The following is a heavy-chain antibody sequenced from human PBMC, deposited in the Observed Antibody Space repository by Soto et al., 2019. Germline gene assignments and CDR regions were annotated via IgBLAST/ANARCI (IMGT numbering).Heavy chain of an antibody. V-gene: IGHV1-46*01. J-gene: IGHJ1*01. CDR1: GYIFTAYS. D-gene: IGHD2-15*01. CDR2: VNPSGGST. Sequence: QVQLVQSGAEVKKPVASVKGSCKASGYIFTAYSMHGVRQAPGQGLEWMGVVNPSGGSTNYAQKCHGRITMTRETSTSTDYMDLSSLTSEDTAVYYWAREENCSDGICYSEYFQRWGQGTRVTVSS. CDR3: AREENCSDGICYSEYFQR.